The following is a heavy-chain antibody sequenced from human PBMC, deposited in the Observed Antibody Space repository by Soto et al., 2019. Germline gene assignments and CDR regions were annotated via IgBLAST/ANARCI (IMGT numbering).Heavy chain of an antibody. D-gene: IGHD3-10*01. CDR3: AKGCYYGSGRSVYFDY. Sequence: QVQLQQWGAGLLKPSETLSLTCAVYGGSFSGYYWSWIRQPPGKGLEWIGELNHSGSTNYNPSLKCRVTISVGTSKNQFSLKLSSVAAADTAVYYCAKGCYYGSGRSVYFDYWGQGTLVTVSS. J-gene: IGHJ4*02. CDR1: GGSFSGYY. CDR2: LNHSGST. V-gene: IGHV4-34*01.